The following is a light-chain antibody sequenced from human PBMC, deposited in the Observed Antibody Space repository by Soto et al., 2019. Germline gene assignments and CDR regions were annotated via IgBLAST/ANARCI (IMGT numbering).Light chain of an antibody. Sequence: DIQLTQTPSFLSASVGDRVTISCRAGQGISDNLAWYQQKPGKAPKLLIYGASTLQSGVPSRFSGSASGTEFTLTISSLQPEDFATYFCQQFNSYPLTFGGGTKLEIK. CDR3: QQFNSYPLT. CDR2: GAS. V-gene: IGKV1-9*01. CDR1: QGISDN. J-gene: IGKJ4*01.